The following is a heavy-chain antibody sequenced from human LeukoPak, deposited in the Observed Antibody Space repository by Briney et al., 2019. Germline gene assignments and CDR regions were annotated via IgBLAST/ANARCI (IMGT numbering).Heavy chain of an antibody. J-gene: IGHJ4*02. CDR3: AKDRDYSSSWYVTRYFDY. CDR2: ISGSGGST. V-gene: IGHV3-23*01. CDR1: GFTFSSYA. Sequence: GGSLRLSCAASGFTFSSYAMSWVRQAPGKGLEWVSAISGSGGSTYYADSVKGRFTISRDNSKNTLYLQMNSLRAEDTAVYYCAKDRDYSSSWYVTRYFDYWGQGTLVTVSS. D-gene: IGHD6-13*01.